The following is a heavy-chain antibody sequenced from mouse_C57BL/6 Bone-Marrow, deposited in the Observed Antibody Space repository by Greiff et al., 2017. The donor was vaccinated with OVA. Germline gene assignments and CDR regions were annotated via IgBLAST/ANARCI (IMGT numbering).Heavy chain of an antibody. CDR2: ISDGGSYT. J-gene: IGHJ4*01. CDR3: ARDDYTYAMYY. Sequence: EVMLVESGGGLVKPGGSLKLSCAASGFTFSSYAMSWVRQTPEQRLEWVATISDGGSYTYYPDNVKGRFTISRDNAKNNLYLQMSHLKSEDTAMYYCARDDYTYAMYYWGQGTSVTVSS. CDR1: GFTFSSYA. V-gene: IGHV5-4*01. D-gene: IGHD2-12*01.